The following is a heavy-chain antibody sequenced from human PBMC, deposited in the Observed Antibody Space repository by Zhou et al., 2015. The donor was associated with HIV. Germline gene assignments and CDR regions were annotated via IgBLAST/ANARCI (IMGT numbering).Heavy chain of an antibody. CDR1: GGTFSSYA. Sequence: QVQLVQSGAEVKKPGSSVKVSCKASGGTFSSYAISWVRQAPGQGLEWMGGIIPIFGTANYAQKFQGRVTITADESTSTAYMELSSLRSEDTAVYYCASYYCSGGSCHVQSGFDYWGQGTLVTVSS. CDR2: IIPIFGTA. J-gene: IGHJ4*02. CDR3: ASYYCSGGSCHVQSGFDY. D-gene: IGHD2-15*01. V-gene: IGHV1-69*01.